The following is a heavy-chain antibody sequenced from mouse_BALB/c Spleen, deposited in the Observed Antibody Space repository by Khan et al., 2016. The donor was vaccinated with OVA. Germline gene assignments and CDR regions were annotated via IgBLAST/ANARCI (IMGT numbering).Heavy chain of an antibody. CDR1: GYTFTSYW. Sequence: QVQLKESGAELAKPGASVKMSCKASGYTFTSYWMHWVKQRPGQGLEWIGYINPSSGYTEYNQNFKDKATLTADKPTSTAYMQLSILTSEDSAVYYCARDRIDYWGQGTTLTVSS. J-gene: IGHJ2*01. CDR2: INPSSGYT. CDR3: ARDRIDY. V-gene: IGHV1-7*01.